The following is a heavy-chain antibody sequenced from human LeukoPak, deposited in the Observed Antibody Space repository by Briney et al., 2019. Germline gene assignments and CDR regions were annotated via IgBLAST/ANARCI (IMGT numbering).Heavy chain of an antibody. CDR2: ISSNGGST. Sequence: GGSLRLSCAASGFTFSSYAMHWVRQAPGKGLEYVSAISSNGGSTYYANSVKGRFTISRDNSKNTLYLQMGSLRAEDTAVYYCARDRSGYCSSTSCYTDDAFDIWGQGTMVTVSS. CDR1: GFTFSSYA. V-gene: IGHV3-64*01. D-gene: IGHD2-2*02. CDR3: ARDRSGYCSSTSCYTDDAFDI. J-gene: IGHJ3*02.